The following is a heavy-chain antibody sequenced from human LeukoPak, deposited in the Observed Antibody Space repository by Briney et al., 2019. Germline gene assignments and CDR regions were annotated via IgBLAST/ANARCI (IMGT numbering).Heavy chain of an antibody. CDR3: ARVRVTTSLYYYYGFDV. Sequence: GESLKISCKGSGYSFTSYWIGWVRQMPGKGLERMGRIDPSDSYINYSPSFQGHVTISADKSISTAYLQWSSLKASDTAIYYCARVRVTTSLYYYYGFDVWGQGTTVTVSS. V-gene: IGHV5-10-1*01. D-gene: IGHD4-17*01. CDR2: IDPSDSYI. CDR1: GYSFTSYW. J-gene: IGHJ6*02.